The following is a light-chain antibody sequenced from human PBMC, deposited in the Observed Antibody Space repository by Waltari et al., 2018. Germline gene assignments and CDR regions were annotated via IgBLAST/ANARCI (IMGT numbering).Light chain of an antibody. CDR3: SSQTSNSVVV. J-gene: IGLJ2*01. Sequence: QSALTHPASVTGSPGQSITISCTGTSSDVGGYNYVSWYQQHPGKATKVMIYDVSNRASGGSNGLSGSKAGNTASLTISGLQAEDEAEYYCSSQTSNSVVVSGRGTKLTVL. CDR2: DVS. CDR1: SSDVGGYNY. V-gene: IGLV2-14*03.